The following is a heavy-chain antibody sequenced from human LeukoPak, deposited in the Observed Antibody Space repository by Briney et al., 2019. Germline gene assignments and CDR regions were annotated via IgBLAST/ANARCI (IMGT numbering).Heavy chain of an antibody. V-gene: IGHV1-2*02. CDR2: INPNSGGT. Sequence: GASVKVSCKASGYTFTGYHMHWVRQAPGQGLEWMGWINPNSGGTNYAQKFQGRVTMTRDTSISTAYMELSRLRSDDTAVYYCARVSVVVTARAFDIWGQGTMVTVSS. CDR1: GYTFTGYH. D-gene: IGHD2-21*02. CDR3: ARVSVVVTARAFDI. J-gene: IGHJ3*02.